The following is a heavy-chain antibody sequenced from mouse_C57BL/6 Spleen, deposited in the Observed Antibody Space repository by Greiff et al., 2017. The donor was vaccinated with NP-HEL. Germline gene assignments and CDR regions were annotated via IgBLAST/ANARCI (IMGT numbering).Heavy chain of an antibody. V-gene: IGHV5-17*01. CDR3: ARPYYGGYFDV. J-gene: IGHJ1*03. CDR2: ISSGSSTI. CDR1: GFTFSDYG. D-gene: IGHD1-1*01. Sequence: EVKLVESGGGLVKPGGSLKLSCAASGFTFSDYGIHWVRQAPEKGLEWVAYISSGSSTIYYADTVKGRFTISRDNAKNTLFLQMTSLRSEDTAMYYCARPYYGGYFDVWGTGTTVTVSS.